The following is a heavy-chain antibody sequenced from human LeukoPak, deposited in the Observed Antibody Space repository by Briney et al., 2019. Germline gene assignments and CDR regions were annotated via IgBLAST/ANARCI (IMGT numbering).Heavy chain of an antibody. J-gene: IGHJ5*02. CDR2: ISYDGSNK. Sequence: GGSLRLSCAASGFTFSSYAMHWVRQAPGKGLEWVAVISYDGSNKYYADSVKGRFTISRDNSKNTLYLQMNSLRAEDTAVYYCAAPTTVTTPWGQGTLVTASS. D-gene: IGHD4-17*01. CDR3: AAPTTVTTP. V-gene: IGHV3-30*04. CDR1: GFTFSSYA.